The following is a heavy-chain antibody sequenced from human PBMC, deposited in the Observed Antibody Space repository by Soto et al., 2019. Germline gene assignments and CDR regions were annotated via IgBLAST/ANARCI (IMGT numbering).Heavy chain of an antibody. V-gene: IGHV3-33*01. CDR2: IWYDGSNK. CDR3: ARGKGIAAAGPDY. D-gene: IGHD6-13*01. Sequence: PGGSLRLSCAASGFTFSSYGMHWVRQAPGKGLEWVAVIWYDGSNKYYADSVKGRFTISRDNSKNTLYLQMNSLRAEDTAVYYCARGKGIAAAGPDYWGQGTLVTVSS. CDR1: GFTFSSYG. J-gene: IGHJ4*02.